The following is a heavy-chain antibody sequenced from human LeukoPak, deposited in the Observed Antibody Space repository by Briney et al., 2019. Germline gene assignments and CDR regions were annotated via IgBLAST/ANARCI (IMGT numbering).Heavy chain of an antibody. J-gene: IGHJ1*01. D-gene: IGHD6-19*01. Sequence: ASVKVSCKASGGTFSSYAISWVRQAPGQGLEWMGRIIPIFGTANYAQKFQSRVTITTDESTSTAYMELSSLRSEDTAVYYCALSSPYSSGWYPYFQHWGQGTLVTVSS. V-gene: IGHV1-69*05. CDR2: IIPIFGTA. CDR3: ALSSPYSSGWYPYFQH. CDR1: GGTFSSYA.